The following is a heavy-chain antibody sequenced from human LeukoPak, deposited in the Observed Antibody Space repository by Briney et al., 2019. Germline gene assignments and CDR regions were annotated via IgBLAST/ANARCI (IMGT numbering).Heavy chain of an antibody. CDR3: AGAYCGGDCYSGRTFDI. J-gene: IGHJ3*02. D-gene: IGHD2-21*02. CDR1: GGSISSSSYY. Sequence: SETLSLTCTVSGGSISSSSYYWGWIRQPPGQGLEWFGSIYYSGSTYYNPSIKSRVTISVDTSKNQFSLKLSSVTAADTAVYYCAGAYCGGDCYSGRTFDIWGQGTMVTVSS. CDR2: IYYSGST. V-gene: IGHV4-39*07.